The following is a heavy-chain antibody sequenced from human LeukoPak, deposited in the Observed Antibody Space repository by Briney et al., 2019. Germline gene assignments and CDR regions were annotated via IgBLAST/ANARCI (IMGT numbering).Heavy chain of an antibody. CDR2: IHSSGSTI. CDR1: GFRFSDFS. D-gene: IGHD4-17*01. V-gene: IGHV3-48*02. CDR3: ARDHSGNRGDYDFDY. J-gene: IGHJ4*02. Sequence: PGGSLRLSCAASGFRFSDFSMNWVRQAPGKGLEWVSYIHSSGSTIYYADSVKDRFTNSRDNAKNSLYLQMNSLRDEDTAVYYCARDHSGNRGDYDFDYWGQGTLVTVSS.